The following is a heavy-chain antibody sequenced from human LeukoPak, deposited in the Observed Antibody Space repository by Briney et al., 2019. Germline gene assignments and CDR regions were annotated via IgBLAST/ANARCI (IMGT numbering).Heavy chain of an antibody. V-gene: IGHV1-46*01. Sequence: ALVKVSCKAFGYTFTSNYMHWVRQAPGQGPEWMGVISPTGGSTTYAQKFQGRVTLTRDMSTSTDYLELSSLRSDDTAVYYCARDNSVRDEAWWFNPWGQGTLVTVAS. CDR1: GYTFTSNY. D-gene: IGHD5-24*01. J-gene: IGHJ5*02. CDR3: ARDNSVRDEAWWFNP. CDR2: ISPTGGST.